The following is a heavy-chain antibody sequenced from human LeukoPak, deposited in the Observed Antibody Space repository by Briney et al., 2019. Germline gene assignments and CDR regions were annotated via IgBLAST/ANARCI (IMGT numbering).Heavy chain of an antibody. CDR1: GGSIGSSSYY. CDR2: IYYSGST. V-gene: IGHV4-39*07. J-gene: IGHJ5*02. Sequence: PSETLSLTCTVSGGSIGSSSYYWGWIRQPPGKGLEWIGSIYYSGSTYYNPSLKSRVTISVDTSKNQFSLKLSSVTAADTAVYYCARDHYGDYEDNWFDPWGQGTLVTVSS. CDR3: ARDHYGDYEDNWFDP. D-gene: IGHD4-17*01.